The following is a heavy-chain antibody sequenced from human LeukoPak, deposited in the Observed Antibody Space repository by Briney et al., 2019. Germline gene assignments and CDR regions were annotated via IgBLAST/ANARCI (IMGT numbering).Heavy chain of an antibody. V-gene: IGHV4-39*07. Sequence: SETLSLTCTVSGGSISSSSYYWGWIRQPPGKGLEWIGSIYYSGSTYYNPSLKSRVTISVDTSKNQFSLKLSSVTAADTAVYYCARDLGYCSSTSCYTVYYYMDVWGKGTTVTVSS. CDR1: GGSISSSSYY. CDR3: ARDLGYCSSTSCYTVYYYMDV. D-gene: IGHD2-2*02. J-gene: IGHJ6*03. CDR2: IYYSGST.